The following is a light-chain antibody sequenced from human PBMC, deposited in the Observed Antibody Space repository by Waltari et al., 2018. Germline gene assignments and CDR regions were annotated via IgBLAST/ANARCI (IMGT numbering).Light chain of an antibody. V-gene: IGKV3-20*01. CDR1: QSVSNRY. CDR2: AES. J-gene: IGKJ2*01. CDR3: QQYGSSPDT. Sequence: EIVLTQSPGTLSLSPGERATLSCRASQSVSNRYLAWYQQKPGQAPRVLIYAESSRATGIPDRFSGSGSGTDYALTISRLEPEDFAVYYCQQYGSSPDTFGQGTKLEI.